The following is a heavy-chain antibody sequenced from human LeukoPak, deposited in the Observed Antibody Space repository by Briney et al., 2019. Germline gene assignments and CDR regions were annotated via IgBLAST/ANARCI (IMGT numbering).Heavy chain of an antibody. J-gene: IGHJ4*02. Sequence: SETLSLTCTGSGGSISSYYWSWIRQPPGKGLEWIGYIYYGGSTNYNPSLKSRVTVSVDTSKNQFSLKLSSVTAADTAVYYCARERDLGGYDHFDYWGQGTLVTVSS. CDR2: IYYGGST. CDR3: ARERDLGGYDHFDY. CDR1: GGSISSYY. D-gene: IGHD5-12*01. V-gene: IGHV4-59*01.